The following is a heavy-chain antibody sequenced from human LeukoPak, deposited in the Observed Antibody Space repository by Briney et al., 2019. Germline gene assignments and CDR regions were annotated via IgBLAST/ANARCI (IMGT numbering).Heavy chain of an antibody. D-gene: IGHD2-15*01. J-gene: IGHJ6*02. CDR1: GFTFGDYA. CDR3: TRGLKDWYYYYGMDV. CDR2: IRSKAYGGTT. V-gene: IGHV3-49*04. Sequence: PGGSLRLSCTASGFTFGDYAMSWVRQAPGKGLEWVGFIRSKAYGGTTEYAASVKGRFTISRDDSKSIAYLQMNSLKTEDTAVYYCTRGLKDWYYYYGMDVWGQGTTVTVSS.